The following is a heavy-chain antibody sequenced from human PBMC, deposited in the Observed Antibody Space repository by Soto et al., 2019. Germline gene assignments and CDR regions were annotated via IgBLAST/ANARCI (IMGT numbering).Heavy chain of an antibody. CDR3: ARGEGDNYGYADY. J-gene: IGHJ4*02. Sequence: ASVKVSCKASGYTFTSYAMHWVRQAPGQRLEWMGWINAGNGNTKYSLKFQGRVTITRDTSASTAYMEVSSLRSEDTAVYYCARGEGDNYGYADYWGQGTLVTVSS. D-gene: IGHD5-18*01. V-gene: IGHV1-3*01. CDR2: INAGNGNT. CDR1: GYTFTSYA.